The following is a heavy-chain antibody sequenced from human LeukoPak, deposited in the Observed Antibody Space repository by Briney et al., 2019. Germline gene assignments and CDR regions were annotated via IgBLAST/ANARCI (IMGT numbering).Heavy chain of an antibody. V-gene: IGHV4-59*01. Sequence: SETLSLTCTVSGGSMSSSYWSWIRQPPAKGLEWIGYIYYSGSTNYNPSLKSRVTISVDTSKNQFSLKLSSVTAADTAVYYCARGGNYGGNPYYFDYWGQGTLVTVSS. CDR2: IYYSGST. CDR3: ARGGNYGGNPYYFDY. J-gene: IGHJ4*02. D-gene: IGHD4-23*01. CDR1: GGSMSSSY.